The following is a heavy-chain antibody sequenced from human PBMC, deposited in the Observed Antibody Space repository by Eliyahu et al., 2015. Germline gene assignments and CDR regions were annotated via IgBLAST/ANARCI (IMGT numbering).Heavy chain of an antibody. CDR3: ARLGYSYGYVDY. CDR1: GYSISSGYY. Sequence: QVQLQESGPGLVKPSETLSLTCXVSGYSISSGYYWGWIRQPPGKGLEWIGSIYHSGSTYYNPSLKSRVTISVDTSKNQFSLKLSSVTAADTAVYYCARLGYSYGYVDYWGQGTLVTVSS. CDR2: IYHSGST. D-gene: IGHD5-18*01. J-gene: IGHJ4*02. V-gene: IGHV4-38-2*01.